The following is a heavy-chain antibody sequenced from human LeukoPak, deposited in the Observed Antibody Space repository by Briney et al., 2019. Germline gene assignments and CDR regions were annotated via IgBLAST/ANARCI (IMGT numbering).Heavy chain of an antibody. D-gene: IGHD2-21*02. J-gene: IGHJ4*02. CDR3: AKVPKYCGGDCYSYLDY. Sequence: GGSLRLSCAASGFNFSNFGLSWVRQAPGKGLEWVSIISGSGGSTFYADSVRGRFTVSRDNSKNTLYLQMNTLRAEDTAVYYCAKVPKYCGGDCYSYLDYWGQGTLVTVSS. V-gene: IGHV3-23*01. CDR1: GFNFSNFG. CDR2: ISGSGGST.